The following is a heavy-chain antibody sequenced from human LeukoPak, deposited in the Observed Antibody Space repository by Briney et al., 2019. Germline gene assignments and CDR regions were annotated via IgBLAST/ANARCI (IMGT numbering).Heavy chain of an antibody. CDR3: ARILSITGTTWSFDY. J-gene: IGHJ4*02. Sequence: SGPALAQPTQPLTLTCTFPGFSLGTSGMCVSWIRQPPGKALEWLARIDWDDDKYYSTSLKTRLTISKDTSKNQVVLTMTNMDPVDTATYYCARILSITGTTWSFDYWGQGTLVTVSS. CDR2: IDWDDDK. D-gene: IGHD1-7*01. V-gene: IGHV2-70*11. CDR1: GFSLGTSGMC.